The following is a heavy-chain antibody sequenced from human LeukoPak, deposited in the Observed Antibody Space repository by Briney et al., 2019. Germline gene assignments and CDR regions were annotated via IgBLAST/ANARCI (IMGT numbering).Heavy chain of an antibody. V-gene: IGHV3-48*03. CDR3: ARGNYYDSNTYYRAFDI. CDR2: ISSSGSTI. CDR1: GFTFSSYE. D-gene: IGHD3-22*01. J-gene: IGHJ3*02. Sequence: GGSLRLSCAASGFTFSSYEMNWVRQAPGKGLEWVSYISSSGSTIYYADSVKGRFTISRDNAKNSLYLQMNSLRAEDTAVYYCARGNYYDSNTYYRAFDIWGQGTMVTVSS.